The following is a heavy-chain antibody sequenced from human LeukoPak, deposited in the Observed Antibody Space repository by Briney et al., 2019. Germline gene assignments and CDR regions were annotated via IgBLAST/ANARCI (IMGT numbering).Heavy chain of an antibody. J-gene: IGHJ4*02. Sequence: GGSLRLSCAASGFTFSDYYMTWIRQAPGKRLEWVSYISGISSNIQYADSVKGRFTISRDNSKNTLYLQMNSLRAEDTAVYYCAKVPLLKLRSGGYFDYWGQGTLVTVSS. CDR3: AKVPLLKLRSGGYFDY. D-gene: IGHD1-7*01. CDR1: GFTFSDYY. V-gene: IGHV3-11*01. CDR2: ISGISSNI.